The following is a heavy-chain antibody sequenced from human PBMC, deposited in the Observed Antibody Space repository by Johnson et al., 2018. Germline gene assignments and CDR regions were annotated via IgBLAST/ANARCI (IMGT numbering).Heavy chain of an antibody. D-gene: IGHD1-26*01. CDR2: VSYDGSNK. V-gene: IGHV3-30*18. CDR3: AKDIRISGNTGRSYYFYYMYV. CDR1: GFTFSNYG. J-gene: IGHJ6*03. Sequence: VQLVESGGGVVLPGRSLRLSCAASGFTFSNYGFHWVRQAQGKGLEWVAVVSYDGSNKYSAGSVKGRFTISRDNSTNALYLQMNSPRPEDTAVCYCAKDIRISGNTGRSYYFYYMYVWGKGTTVTVSS.